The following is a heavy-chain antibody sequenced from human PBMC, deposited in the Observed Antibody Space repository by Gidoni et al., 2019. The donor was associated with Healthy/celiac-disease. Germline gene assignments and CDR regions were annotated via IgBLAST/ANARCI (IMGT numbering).Heavy chain of an antibody. D-gene: IGHD3-10*01. V-gene: IGHV4-30-2*03. J-gene: IGHJ4*02. CDR3: ARGNITMVRGVLDY. Sequence: LEWIGSIYYSGSTYYNPSLKSRVTISVDTSKNQFSLKLSSVTAADTAVYYCARGNITMVRGVLDYWGQGTLVTVSS. CDR2: IYYSGST.